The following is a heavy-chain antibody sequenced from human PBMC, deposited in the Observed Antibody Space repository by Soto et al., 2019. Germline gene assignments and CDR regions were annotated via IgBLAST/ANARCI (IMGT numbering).Heavy chain of an antibody. CDR3: AREGAVAGSQAS. CDR1: GFIFSDYG. D-gene: IGHD6-19*01. V-gene: IGHV3-33*01. J-gene: IGHJ4*02. Sequence: QVQLVESGGGVFQPGKSLSLACAASGFIFSDYGIHCVRHAPGTGLEWVALIWYDGSKKYYADSVKGRFTISRDNLHSNPYRDMKSLRVKASAVNYGAREGAVAGSQASGGKETLVTVSS. CDR2: IWYDGSKK.